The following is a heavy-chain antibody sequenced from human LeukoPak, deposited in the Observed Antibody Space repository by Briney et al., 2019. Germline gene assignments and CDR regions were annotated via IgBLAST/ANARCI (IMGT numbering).Heavy chain of an antibody. CDR3: ARDLTGTTFFYFDY. CDR2: ISYDGSNK. Sequence: GGSLRLSCAASGFTFSSYAMHWVRQAPGKGLEWVAVISYDGSNKYYADSVKGRFTISRDNSKNTLYLQMNSLRAEDTAVYYCARDLTGTTFFYFDYWGQGTLVTVSS. V-gene: IGHV3-30-3*01. CDR1: GFTFSSYA. J-gene: IGHJ4*02. D-gene: IGHD1-1*01.